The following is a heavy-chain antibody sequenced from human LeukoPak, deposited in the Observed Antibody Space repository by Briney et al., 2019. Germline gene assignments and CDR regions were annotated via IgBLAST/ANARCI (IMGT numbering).Heavy chain of an antibody. J-gene: IGHJ4*02. CDR1: GGSITSYY. CDR3: ARASGLGIVGGFDY. Sequence: PSETLSLTCTVSGGSITSYYWTWIRQPPGKGLEWIGYIYYSGSTNYNPSLKSRVTISVDTSKNQFSLKLSSVTAADTAVYYCARASGLGIVGGFDYWGQGTLVTVSS. CDR2: IYYSGST. D-gene: IGHD3-22*01. V-gene: IGHV4-59*01.